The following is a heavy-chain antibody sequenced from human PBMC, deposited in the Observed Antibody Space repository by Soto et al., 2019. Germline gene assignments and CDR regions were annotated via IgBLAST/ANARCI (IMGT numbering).Heavy chain of an antibody. Sequence: PSQPLSLTWAISWDSVSINTAAWGWVRLSPSRGLEWLGRTFYRSQWYNDYAESLKCRISVIVDRSKNQSSLQLSSVTPDDTAIYFCSAQYFYTDRGGYHDDAYFELWG. D-gene: IGHD3-9*01. CDR3: SAQYFYTDRGGYHDDAYFEL. CDR1: WDSVSINTAA. CDR2: TFYRSQWYN. J-gene: IGHJ4*01. V-gene: IGHV6-1*01.